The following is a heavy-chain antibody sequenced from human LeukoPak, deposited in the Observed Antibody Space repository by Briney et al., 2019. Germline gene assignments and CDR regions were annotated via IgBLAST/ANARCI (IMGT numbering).Heavy chain of an antibody. CDR3: ARVLWPVGGVNWFDP. J-gene: IGHJ5*02. CDR1: GYTFTSYA. CDR2: INPNSGGT. D-gene: IGHD2-8*02. V-gene: IGHV1-2*02. Sequence: ASVKVSCKTSGYTFTSYAISWVRQAPGQGLEWMGWINPNSGGTNYAQKFQGRVTMTRDTSITTAYMELTRLSSDDTAIYYCARVLWPVGGVNWFDPWGQGTLVSVSS.